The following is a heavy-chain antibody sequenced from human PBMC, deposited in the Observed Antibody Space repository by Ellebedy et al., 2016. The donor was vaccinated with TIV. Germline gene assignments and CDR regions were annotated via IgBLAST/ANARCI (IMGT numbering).Heavy chain of an antibody. CDR1: ADSLTNFY. CDR3: ARARAAFCAAGRCRQLFHIDL. D-gene: IGHD1-26*01. CDR2: ISYGGSEH. Sequence: MPSETLSLTCSVSADSLTNFYYAWIRQPPGKALEWIAYISYGGSEHKYNPSLSSRVSMSVATSKRQFSLNLRSVTTADTAVYFCARARAAFCAAGRCRQLFHIDLWGPGTTVIVSS. V-gene: IGHV4-59*01. J-gene: IGHJ6*02.